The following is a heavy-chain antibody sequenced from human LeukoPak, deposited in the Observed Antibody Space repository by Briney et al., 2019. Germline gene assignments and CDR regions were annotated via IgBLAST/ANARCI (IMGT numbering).Heavy chain of an antibody. CDR2: INHSGST. Sequence: SETLSLTCAVYGGSFSGYYWSWIRQPPGKGLEWIGEINHSGSTSYNPSLKSRVTISVDTSKNQFSLKLSSVTAADTAVYYCARRPSRLMTTVTARDWYFDLWGRGTLVTVSS. D-gene: IGHD4-17*01. CDR1: GGSFSGYY. V-gene: IGHV4-34*01. CDR3: ARRPSRLMTTVTARDWYFDL. J-gene: IGHJ2*01.